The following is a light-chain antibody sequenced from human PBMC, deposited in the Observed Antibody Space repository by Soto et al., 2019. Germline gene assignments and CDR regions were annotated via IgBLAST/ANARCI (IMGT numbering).Light chain of an antibody. CDR3: QQYDNYKPLT. CDR1: QSISSL. CDR2: DAS. Sequence: DIQITQSPSTLSASVGDRVTITFQASQSISSLLAWYQQKPGKAPKLLIFDASSLESGTPSRFSGRRSGTQFTLTINGLQPDDFATYYCQQYDNYKPLTFGGGTK. J-gene: IGKJ4*01. V-gene: IGKV1-5*01.